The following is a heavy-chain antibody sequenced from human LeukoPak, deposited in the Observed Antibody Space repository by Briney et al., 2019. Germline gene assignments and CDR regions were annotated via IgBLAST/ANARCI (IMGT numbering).Heavy chain of an antibody. CDR1: GFTFSSYA. CDR3: ATHPSRYYYDSSGYAKY. D-gene: IGHD3-22*01. CDR2: ISSGDST. Sequence: PGASLRLSCAASGFTFSSYAMNWVRQAPGKGLKWVSTISSGDSTYYADSVKGRFTISRDNSKKTLYLQMNSLRAEDTAVYYCATHPSRYYYDSSGYAKYWSQGTLVTVSS. V-gene: IGHV3-23*01. J-gene: IGHJ4*02.